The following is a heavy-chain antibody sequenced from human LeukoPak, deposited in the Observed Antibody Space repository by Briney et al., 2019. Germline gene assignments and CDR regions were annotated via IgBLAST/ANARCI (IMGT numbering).Heavy chain of an antibody. D-gene: IGHD3-3*01. CDR3: ARGVSLPYDFWEKSWFDP. CDR1: GFTFSSYS. CDR2: ISSSSSYI. Sequence: GGSLRLSCAASGFTFSSYSVNWVRQAPGKGLEWVSSISSSSSYIYYADSVKGRFTISRDNAKNSLYLQMNSLRAEDTAVYYCARGVSLPYDFWEKSWFDPWGQGTLVTVSS. J-gene: IGHJ5*02. V-gene: IGHV3-21*01.